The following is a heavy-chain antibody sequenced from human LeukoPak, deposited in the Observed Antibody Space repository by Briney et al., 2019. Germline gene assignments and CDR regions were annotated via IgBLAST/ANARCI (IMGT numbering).Heavy chain of an antibody. D-gene: IGHD1-26*01. CDR1: GFTFSSYS. CDR3: AREESGSYSYYYYYMDV. J-gene: IGHJ6*03. CDR2: ISSSSSYI. Sequence: NPGGSLRLSCAASGFTFSSYSMNWVRQAPGKGLEWVSSISSSSSYIYYADSVKGRFTISRDNAKNSLYLQMNSLRAEDTAVYYCAREESGSYSYYYYYMDVWGKGTTVTVSS. V-gene: IGHV3-21*01.